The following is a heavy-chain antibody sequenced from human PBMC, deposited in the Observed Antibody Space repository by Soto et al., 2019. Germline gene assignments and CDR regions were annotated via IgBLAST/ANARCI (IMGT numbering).Heavy chain of an antibody. V-gene: IGHV2-70*11. CDR3: ARITRDFDFWSGHHDYMDV. CDR2: IDWDDDK. CDR1: GFSLSTSGMC. J-gene: IGHJ6*03. Sequence: SGPTLVNPTQTLTLTCTFSGFSLSTSGMCVSWIRQPPGKALEWLARIDWDDDKYYSTSLKTRLTISKDTSKNQVVLTMTNMDPVDTATYYCARITRDFDFWSGHHDYMDVWGKGTTVTVSS. D-gene: IGHD3-3*01.